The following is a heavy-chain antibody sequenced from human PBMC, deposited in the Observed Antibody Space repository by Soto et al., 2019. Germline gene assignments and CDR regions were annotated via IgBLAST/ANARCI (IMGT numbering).Heavy chain of an antibody. D-gene: IGHD1-1*01. CDR2: VIPTLDIL. V-gene: IGHV1-69*08. Sequence: QVQLVQSGAEVKRPGSSVKVSCKASGDTFSSHTIIAWVRQAPGQGLEWMGRVIPTLDILDYAQRFQDRVTITADTSTSTAYLEMTSLTSEDTAIYYCARDEGGYNFASAYGLDVWGQGTTVTVSS. CDR1: GDTFSSHT. CDR3: ARDEGGYNFASAYGLDV. J-gene: IGHJ6*02.